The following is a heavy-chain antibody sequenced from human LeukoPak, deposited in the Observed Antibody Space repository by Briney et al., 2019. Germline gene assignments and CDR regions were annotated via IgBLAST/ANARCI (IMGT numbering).Heavy chain of an antibody. CDR2: IHMSGST. Sequence: SETLSLTCTVSGDSINSYHWSWIRQPAGKGLEWIGRIHMSGSTNYNPSLRSRVAISMDNSKNQFSLKLKSVTAADTAVYHCARDDSSRDDSGGYHYWGQGTLVTISS. V-gene: IGHV4-4*07. CDR1: GDSINSYH. D-gene: IGHD3-22*01. CDR3: ARDDSSRDDSGGYHY. J-gene: IGHJ4*02.